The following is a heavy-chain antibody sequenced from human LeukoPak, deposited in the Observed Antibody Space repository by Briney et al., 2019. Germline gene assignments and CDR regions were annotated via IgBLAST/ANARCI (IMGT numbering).Heavy chain of an antibody. CDR1: GGSISSYY. V-gene: IGHV4-4*07. CDR2: IYTSGST. J-gene: IGHJ4*02. D-gene: IGHD7-27*01. CDR3: ARAAPITGEYYFDY. Sequence: SETLSLTCTVSGGSISSYYWNWIRQPAGKGLEWVGRIYTSGSTNYNPSLKSRVSMSVDTSKNQFSLKLSSVTAADTAVYYCARAAPITGEYYFDYWGQGNLVTVSS.